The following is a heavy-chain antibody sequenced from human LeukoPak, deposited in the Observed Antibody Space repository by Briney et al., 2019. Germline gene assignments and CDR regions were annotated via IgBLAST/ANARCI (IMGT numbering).Heavy chain of an antibody. V-gene: IGHV3-23*01. J-gene: IGHJ4*02. CDR2: ISGSGGRT. Sequence: GGSLRLSCAASGFTFSTYAMSWVRQAPGKGLEWVSGISGSGGRTYYADSVKGRFTISRDNSKNTLYLQMNSLRAEDTAVYYCAKGGPRPYSSSWYADYWGQGTLVTVSS. CDR1: GFTFSTYA. D-gene: IGHD6-13*01. CDR3: AKGGPRPYSSSWYADY.